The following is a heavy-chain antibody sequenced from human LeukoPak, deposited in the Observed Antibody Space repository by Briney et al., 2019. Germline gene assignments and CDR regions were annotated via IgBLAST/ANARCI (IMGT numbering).Heavy chain of an antibody. CDR1: GDSISTSSYY. CDR3: ARDRGYYHDY. V-gene: IGHV4-61*01. Sequence: SETLSLTCSVSGDSISTSSYYWSWIRQPPGKGLEWIGYIYYSGSTNYNPSLKSRVTISVDTSKNQFSLKLSSVTAADTAVYYCARDRGYYHDYWGQGTLVTVSS. D-gene: IGHD3-10*01. CDR2: IYYSGST. J-gene: IGHJ4*02.